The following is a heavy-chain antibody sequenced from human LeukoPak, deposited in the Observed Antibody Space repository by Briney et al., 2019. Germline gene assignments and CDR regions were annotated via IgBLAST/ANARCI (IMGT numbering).Heavy chain of an antibody. D-gene: IGHD6-19*01. CDR2: INPGGGST. CDR1: GYTFTSYY. J-gene: IGHJ5*02. V-gene: IGHV1-46*01. CDR3: ASKDTSGWYEGA. Sequence: GASVKVSCKASGYTFTSYYIHWVRQAPGQGLEWMGVINPGGGSTSYAQKFQGRVTMTRDTSTSTVYMELSSLRSEDTAVYYCASKDTSGWYEGAWGQGSLVTVSS.